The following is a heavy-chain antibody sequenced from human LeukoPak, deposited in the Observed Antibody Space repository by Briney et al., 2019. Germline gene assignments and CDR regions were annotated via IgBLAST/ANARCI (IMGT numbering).Heavy chain of an antibody. D-gene: IGHD2-2*01. CDR3: AKHATEGGSSSASSWDY. CDR1: GFTFSTYA. V-gene: IGHV3-23*01. J-gene: IGHJ4*02. CDR2: ITGSGGTT. Sequence: GGSLRLSCAASGFTFSTYAMSWVCQAPGKGLNWVSTITGSGGTTYYADSVKGRFTISRDNSKNTLFLQMHSLRAEDTAIYYCAKHATEGGSSSASSWDYWGQGTLVTVSS.